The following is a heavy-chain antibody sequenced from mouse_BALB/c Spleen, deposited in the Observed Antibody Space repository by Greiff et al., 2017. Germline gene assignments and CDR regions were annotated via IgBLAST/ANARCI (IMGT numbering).Heavy chain of an antibody. D-gene: IGHD2-3*01. CDR1: GFTFSSYG. V-gene: IGHV5-6-3*01. Sequence: DVKLVESGGGLVQPGGSLKLSCAASGFTFSSYGMSWVRQTPDKRLELVATINSNGGSTYYPDSVKGRFTISRDNAKNTLYLQMSSLKSEDTAMYYCARRWLGGAMDYWGQGTSVTVSS. CDR2: INSNGGST. J-gene: IGHJ4*01. CDR3: ARRWLGGAMDY.